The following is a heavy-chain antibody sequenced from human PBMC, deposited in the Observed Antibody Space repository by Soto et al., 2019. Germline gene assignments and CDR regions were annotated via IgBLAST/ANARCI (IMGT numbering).Heavy chain of an antibody. CDR2: INAGNGNT. CDR3: AREKLTQWLPIDAFDI. CDR1: GYTFTSYA. D-gene: IGHD6-19*01. Sequence: ASVKVSCKASGYTFTSYAMHWVRQAPGQRLEWMGWINAGNGNTKYSQKFQGRVTITRDTSASTAYMELSSLRSEDTAVYYCAREKLTQWLPIDAFDIWGQGTMVTVSS. J-gene: IGHJ3*02. V-gene: IGHV1-3*01.